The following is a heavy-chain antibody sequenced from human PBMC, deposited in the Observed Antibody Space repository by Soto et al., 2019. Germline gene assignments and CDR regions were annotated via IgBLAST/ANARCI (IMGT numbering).Heavy chain of an antibody. CDR1: GGTFSSYA. D-gene: IGHD6-6*01. V-gene: IGHV1-69*12. CDR3: ARVGLSSSSPWGVGYSYYGMGV. J-gene: IGHJ6*02. CDR2: IIPIFGTA. Sequence: QVQLVQSGAEVKKPGSSVKVSCKASGGTFSSYAISWVRQAPGQGLEWMGGIIPIFGTANYAQKFQGRVTITAEESTSXXYXEXXSLRSEDTAVYYCARVGLSSSSPWGVGYSYYGMGVWGQGTTVTVSS.